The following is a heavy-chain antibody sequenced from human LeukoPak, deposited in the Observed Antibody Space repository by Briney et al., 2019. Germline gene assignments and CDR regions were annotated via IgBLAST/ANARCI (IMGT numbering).Heavy chain of an antibody. D-gene: IGHD3-16*02. Sequence: PSQTLSLTCTVSGGSISSGDYYWSWIRQPPGKGLEWIGYIYYSGSTYYNPSLKSRVTISVDTSKNQFSLKLSSVTAADTAVYYCARYSLYDYVWGSHRQTFAFDYWGQGTLVTVSS. V-gene: IGHV4-30-4*08. CDR1: GGSISSGDYY. CDR2: IYYSGST. CDR3: ARYSLYDYVWGSHRQTFAFDY. J-gene: IGHJ4*02.